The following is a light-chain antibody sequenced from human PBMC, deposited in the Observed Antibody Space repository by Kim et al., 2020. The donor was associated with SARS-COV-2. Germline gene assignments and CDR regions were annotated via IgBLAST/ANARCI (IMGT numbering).Light chain of an antibody. Sequence: EIVLTQSPATLSLSPGERATLSCRASQSVGSYLAWYQQKPGQAPRLLIYDASNRATDIPARFSGSGSGTDFTLTISSLEPEDFGIYYCQQFSNWLTFGGGTKVEIK. CDR3: QQFSNWLT. J-gene: IGKJ4*01. CDR1: QSVGSY. V-gene: IGKV3-11*01. CDR2: DAS.